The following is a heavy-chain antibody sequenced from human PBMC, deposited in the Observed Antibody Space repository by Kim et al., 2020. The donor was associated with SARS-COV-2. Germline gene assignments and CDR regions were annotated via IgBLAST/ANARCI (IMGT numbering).Heavy chain of an antibody. CDR1: GYTFTDYY. Sequence: ASVKVSCKASGYTFTDYYMHWVRQAPGQGLEWMGWINPNSGGTNFAQKFQGSITMTRDTSISTAYMELSKLRSDDTAVYYCVSGGGISFFGVGPWACWGQGTLVTVSS. CDR3: VSGGGISFFGVGPWAC. D-gene: IGHD3-3*01. V-gene: IGHV1-2*02. J-gene: IGHJ4*02. CDR2: INPNSGGT.